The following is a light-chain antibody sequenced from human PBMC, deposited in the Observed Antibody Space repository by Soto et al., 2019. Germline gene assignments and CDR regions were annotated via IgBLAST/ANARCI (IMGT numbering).Light chain of an antibody. J-gene: IGKJ4*01. Sequence: EIVMTQSPATLSVSPGERVTLSCRASQSVSSNLAWYQQKPGQAPRLLIYGASTRATGFPARFSGSGSGTDFTLTISSLQSEDFAVYYCQQYDTWPLTFGGGTKAEIK. CDR2: GAS. CDR3: QQYDTWPLT. V-gene: IGKV3-15*01. CDR1: QSVSSN.